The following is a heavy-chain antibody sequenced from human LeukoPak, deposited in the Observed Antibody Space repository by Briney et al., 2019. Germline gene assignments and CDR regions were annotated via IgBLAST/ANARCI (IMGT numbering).Heavy chain of an antibody. CDR1: GGSISSSSYY. CDR2: IYYSGST. J-gene: IGHJ5*02. V-gene: IGHV4-39*01. Sequence: KPSETLSLTCTVSGGSISSSSYYWCWIRQPPGKGLEWIGNIYYSGSTYYNPSPKGRVTISVDTSKNQFSLKLSSVTAADTAVYYCARLPYSNSWYTWFDPWGQGTLVTVSS. CDR3: ARLPYSNSWYTWFDP. D-gene: IGHD6-13*01.